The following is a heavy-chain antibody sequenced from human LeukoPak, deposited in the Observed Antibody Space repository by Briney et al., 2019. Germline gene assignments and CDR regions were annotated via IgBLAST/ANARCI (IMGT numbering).Heavy chain of an antibody. CDR3: ARDGSSSWSYYYMDV. Sequence: PGGSLRLSCAASGFTFSSYAMSWVRQAPGKGLEWVSAISGSGSSTYYADSVKGRFTISRDNAKNSLYLQMNSLRAKDTAVYYCARDGSSSWSYYYMDVWGKGTTVTVSS. J-gene: IGHJ6*03. D-gene: IGHD6-13*01. V-gene: IGHV3-23*01. CDR1: GFTFSSYA. CDR2: ISGSGSST.